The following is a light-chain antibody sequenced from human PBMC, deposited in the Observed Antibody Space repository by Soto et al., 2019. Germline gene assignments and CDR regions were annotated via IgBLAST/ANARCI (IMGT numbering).Light chain of an antibody. CDR1: SSNIGAGYD. CDR3: QSYDYSLRGFWV. CDR2: GNN. Sequence: QSVLTQPPSVSGAPGQSVTISCTGSSSNIGAGYDVHWYQLLPGTAPKLLIDGNNNRPSGVPDRFSGSRSGTSASLAITGLQSEYEADYYCQSYDYSLRGFWVFGGGTKVTVL. V-gene: IGLV1-40*01. J-gene: IGLJ3*02.